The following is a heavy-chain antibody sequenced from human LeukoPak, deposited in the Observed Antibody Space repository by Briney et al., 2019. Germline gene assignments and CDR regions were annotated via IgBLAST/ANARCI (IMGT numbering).Heavy chain of an antibody. Sequence: ASVKVSCKXSGYTFTGYYMHWVRQAPGQGLEGMGRINPNSGGTNYAQKFQGRVTMTRDTSISTAYMELSRLRSHDTAVYYCARFPRGYSYGFDYWGQGTLVTVSS. CDR3: ARFPRGYSYGFDY. V-gene: IGHV1-2*06. CDR2: INPNSGGT. D-gene: IGHD5-18*01. CDR1: GYTFTGYY. J-gene: IGHJ4*02.